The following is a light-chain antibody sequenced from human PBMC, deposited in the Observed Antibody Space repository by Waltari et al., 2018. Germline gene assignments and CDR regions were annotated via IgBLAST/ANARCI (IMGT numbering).Light chain of an antibody. CDR2: PAS. CDR3: QHYLRLPVT. J-gene: IGKJ1*01. V-gene: IGKV3-20*01. CDR1: QSISRT. Sequence: EIVFTQSPGTLSLSPGQRATLSCRASQSISRTLVWYQKKPGQAPRLLIYPASTRATGIPDRFSGSGSGTDFSLTISRLEPEDFAVYYCQHYLRLPVTFGQGTKVEIK.